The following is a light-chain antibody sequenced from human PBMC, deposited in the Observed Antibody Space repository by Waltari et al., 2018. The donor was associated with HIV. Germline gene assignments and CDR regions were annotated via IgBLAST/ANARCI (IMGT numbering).Light chain of an antibody. CDR1: AFPNQS. CDR3: QSADSSGTYVV. V-gene: IGLV3-25*03. J-gene: IGLJ2*01. CDR2: KDS. Sequence: SYDLTQPPPVAQSPGQTAAVTCAGDAFPNQSVCWYQQKPGQAPVLVIYKDSKRPSGIPERFSGASSGTTVTLTISGVQAEDETDYYCQSADSSGTYVVFGGGTKLTVL.